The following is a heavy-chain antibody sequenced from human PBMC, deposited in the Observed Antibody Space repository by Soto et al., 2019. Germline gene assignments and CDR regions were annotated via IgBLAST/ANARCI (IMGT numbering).Heavy chain of an antibody. Sequence: GGSLRLSCVASGFTFINYAMSWVRQAPGKGLEWVSGISGVGGSTAYADSVKGRFTISRDNSKNTVYLQMNSLRAEVTAVYFCANPYDFWSGYLYGMDVWGQGTTVTVSS. V-gene: IGHV3-23*01. CDR1: GFTFINYA. CDR3: ANPYDFWSGYLYGMDV. CDR2: ISGVGGST. J-gene: IGHJ6*02. D-gene: IGHD3-3*01.